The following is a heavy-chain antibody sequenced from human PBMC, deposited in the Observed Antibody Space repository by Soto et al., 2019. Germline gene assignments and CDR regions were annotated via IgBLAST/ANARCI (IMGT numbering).Heavy chain of an antibody. V-gene: IGHV2-5*01. CDR1: GFSLSTSGVG. D-gene: IGHD2-8*01. CDR3: ALYARVSYYFDY. CDR2: IYWNDDK. Sequence: QITLKESGPTLVKPTQTLTLTCTFSGFSLSTSGVGVGWIRQPPGKALEWLALIYWNDDKRYSPSLKSRLTITTDTSKNQVVLTMTNMDPVDTATYYCALYARVSYYFDYWGQGTLVTVSS. J-gene: IGHJ4*02.